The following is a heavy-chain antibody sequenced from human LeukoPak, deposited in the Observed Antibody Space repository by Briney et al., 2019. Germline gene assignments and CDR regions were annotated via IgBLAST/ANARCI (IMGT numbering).Heavy chain of an antibody. CDR3: ASMARAT. V-gene: IGHV4-34*01. CDR1: GGSFSGYY. D-gene: IGHD3-10*01. J-gene: IGHJ5*02. Sequence: SETLSLTCAVYGGSFSGYYWSWIRQPPGKGLEWIGEINHSGSTNYNPSLKSRVTISVDTSKNQFSLKLSSVTAADTVVYYCASMARATWGQGTLVTVSS. CDR2: INHSGST.